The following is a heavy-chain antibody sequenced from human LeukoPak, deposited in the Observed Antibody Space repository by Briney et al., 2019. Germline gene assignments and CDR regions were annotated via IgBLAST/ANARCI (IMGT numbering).Heavy chain of an antibody. CDR3: ARGLYYYDGSGYYSASDFDY. Sequence: SVKVSCKASGGTFSSYAISWVRQAPGQGLEWMGGIIPIFGTANYAQKFQGRVTITADESTSTAYMELSSLRSEDTAVYYCARGLYYYDGSGYYSASDFDYWGQGTLVTVSS. J-gene: IGHJ4*02. V-gene: IGHV1-69*13. D-gene: IGHD3-22*01. CDR1: GGTFSSYA. CDR2: IIPIFGTA.